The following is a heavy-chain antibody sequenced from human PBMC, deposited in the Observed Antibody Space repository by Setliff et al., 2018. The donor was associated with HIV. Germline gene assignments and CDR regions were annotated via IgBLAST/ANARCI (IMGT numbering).Heavy chain of an antibody. CDR3: ARSLRYFDWSLHY. Sequence: SSETLSLTCTVSGGSISSGNYYWSWIRQPAGKGLEWIGRLYISGSTNYNPSLKSRVTISVDASKKQFSLNLSSVTAADTAVYYCARSLRYFDWSLHYWGQGMLVTVSS. V-gene: IGHV4-61*02. CDR1: GGSISSGNYY. D-gene: IGHD3-9*01. CDR2: LYISGST. J-gene: IGHJ4*02.